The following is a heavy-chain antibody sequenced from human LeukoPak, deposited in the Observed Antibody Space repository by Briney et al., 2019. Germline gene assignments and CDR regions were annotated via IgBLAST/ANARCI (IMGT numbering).Heavy chain of an antibody. CDR2: INHSGST. D-gene: IGHD3-9*01. CDR3: ARGYDILTGYTRSFDY. CDR1: GGSFSGYY. J-gene: IGHJ4*02. Sequence: PSETLSLTCAVYGGSFSGYYWSWIRQPPGKGLEWIGEINHSGSTNYNPSLKSRVIISVDTSKNQFSLKLSSVTAADTAVYYCARGYDILTGYTRSFDYWGQGTLVTVSS. V-gene: IGHV4-34*01.